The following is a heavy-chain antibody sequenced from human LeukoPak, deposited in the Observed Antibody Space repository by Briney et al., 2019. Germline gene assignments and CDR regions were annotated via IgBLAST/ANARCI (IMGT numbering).Heavy chain of an antibody. CDR1: GGTFSSYA. CDR3: ARQGLSGYSSGWYDY. D-gene: IGHD6-19*01. V-gene: IGHV1-69*05. CDR2: IIPIFGTA. Sequence: ASVKVSCKASGGTFSSYAISWVRQAPGQGLEWMGRIIPIFGTANYAQKFQGRVTIITDESTSTAYMELSSLRSEDTAVYYCARQGLSGYSSGWYDYWGQGTPVTVSS. J-gene: IGHJ4*02.